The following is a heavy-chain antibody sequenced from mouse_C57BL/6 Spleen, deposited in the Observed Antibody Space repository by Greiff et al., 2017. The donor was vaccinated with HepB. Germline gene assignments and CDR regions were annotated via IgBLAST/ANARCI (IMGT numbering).Heavy chain of an antibody. CDR3: AKSAYYSNRYYAMDY. Sequence: VQLQQSGPELVKPGASVKLSCKASGYTFTSYDINWVKQRPGQGLEWIGWIYPRDGSTKYNEKFKGKATLTVDTSSSTAYMELHSLTSEDSAVYFCAKSAYYSNRYYAMDYWGQGTSGTVSS. J-gene: IGHJ4*01. D-gene: IGHD2-5*01. V-gene: IGHV1-85*01. CDR1: GYTFTSYD. CDR2: IYPRDGST.